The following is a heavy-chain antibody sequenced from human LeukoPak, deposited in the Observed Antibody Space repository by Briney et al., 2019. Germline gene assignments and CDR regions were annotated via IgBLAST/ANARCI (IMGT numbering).Heavy chain of an antibody. CDR2: IYYSGST. CDR3: ARVPFNQNAFDI. D-gene: IGHD1-14*01. Sequence: SETLSLTCTVSGGSISSSSYYWGWIRQPPGKGLEWIGSIYYSGSTNYNPSLKSRVTISVDTSKNQFSLKLSSVTAADTAVYYCARVPFNQNAFDIWGQGTMVTVSS. CDR1: GGSISSSSYY. J-gene: IGHJ3*02. V-gene: IGHV4-39*07.